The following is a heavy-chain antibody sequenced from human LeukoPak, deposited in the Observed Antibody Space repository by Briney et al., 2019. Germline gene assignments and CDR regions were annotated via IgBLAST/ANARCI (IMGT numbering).Heavy chain of an antibody. CDR2: ISSSSSYT. CDR3: TGYNWFDP. V-gene: IGHV3-21*01. Sequence: PGGSLRLSCAASGFTSSTYSMNWVRQAPGKGPEWVSSISSSSSYTYYADPVKGRFTISRDNAKNSLYLQMNSLRAEDTAVYYCTGYNWFDPWGQGTLVSVSS. CDR1: GFTSSTYS. J-gene: IGHJ5*02. D-gene: IGHD6-13*01.